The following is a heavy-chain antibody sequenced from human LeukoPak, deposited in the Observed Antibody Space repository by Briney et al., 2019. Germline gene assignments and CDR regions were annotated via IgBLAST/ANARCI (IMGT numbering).Heavy chain of an antibody. CDR2: ISGTGGST. Sequence: QPGGSLRLSCAASGFTFSGFAMTWVRQAPGKGLEWVSLISGTGGSTYYTDSVRGRFTISRDNSKNTLYLQMNSLGAADTAVYYCAKDSSAYYKNFDYWGQGTLVTVSS. D-gene: IGHD3-22*01. CDR3: AKDSSAYYKNFDY. J-gene: IGHJ4*02. V-gene: IGHV3-23*01. CDR1: GFTFSGFA.